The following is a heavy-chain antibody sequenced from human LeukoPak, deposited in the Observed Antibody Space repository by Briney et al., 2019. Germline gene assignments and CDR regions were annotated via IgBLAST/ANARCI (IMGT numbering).Heavy chain of an antibody. J-gene: IGHJ4*02. CDR1: GGSISSGGYY. CDR3: ARADSSGYSYFDY. V-gene: IGHV4-31*03. D-gene: IGHD3-22*01. Sequence: SQTLSHTCTVSGGSISSGGYYWSWIRQHPGMGLEWIGYIYYSGSTYYNPSLKSRVTISVDTSNNQFSLKLSSVTAADTAVYYCARADSSGYSYFDYWGQGALVTVSS. CDR2: IYYSGST.